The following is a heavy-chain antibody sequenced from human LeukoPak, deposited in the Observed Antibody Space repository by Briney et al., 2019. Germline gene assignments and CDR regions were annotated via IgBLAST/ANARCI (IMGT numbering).Heavy chain of an antibody. CDR1: RFTFSNYG. Sequence: PGRSLRLSCAASRFTFSNYGMHWVRQAPGKGLEWVAVIWYDGSNKYYADSVKGRFTISRDNSKNTLYLQMNSLRAEDTAVYYCAREDSSGRYYFDYWGQGTLVTVSS. J-gene: IGHJ4*02. CDR2: IWYDGSNK. D-gene: IGHD3-22*01. V-gene: IGHV3-33*01. CDR3: AREDSSGRYYFDY.